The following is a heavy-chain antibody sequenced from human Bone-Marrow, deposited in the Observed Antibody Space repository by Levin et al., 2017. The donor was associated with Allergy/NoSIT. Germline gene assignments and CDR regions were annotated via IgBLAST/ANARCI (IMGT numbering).Heavy chain of an antibody. CDR1: GFTFIDSA. Sequence: GGSLRLSCEASGFTFIDSAMHWVRQAPGKGLEWVALISYDESTIYYADSVKGRFTISRDNSKNTLFLQMNSLRAEDTAVYYCARLRGFSRFHAFDYWGQGTLVTVSS. V-gene: IGHV3-30-3*01. CDR3: ARLRGFSRFHAFDY. CDR2: ISYDESTI. J-gene: IGHJ4*02. D-gene: IGHD5-18*01.